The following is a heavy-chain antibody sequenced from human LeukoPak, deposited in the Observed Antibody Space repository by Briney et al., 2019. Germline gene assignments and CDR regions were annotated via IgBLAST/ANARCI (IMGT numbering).Heavy chain of an antibody. D-gene: IGHD3-22*01. CDR1: GGSISSYY. Sequence: SETLSLTCTVSGGSISSYYWSWIRQPPGKGLEWIGYIYYSGSTNYNPSLESRVTISVDTSKNQFSLKLSSVTAADTAVYYCARGDYYDSSGYFDAFDIWGQGTMVTVSS. CDR3: ARGDYYDSSGYFDAFDI. CDR2: IYYSGST. J-gene: IGHJ3*02. V-gene: IGHV4-59*01.